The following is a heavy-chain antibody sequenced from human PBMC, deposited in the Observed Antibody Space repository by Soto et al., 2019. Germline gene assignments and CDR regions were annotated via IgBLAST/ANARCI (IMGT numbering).Heavy chain of an antibody. D-gene: IGHD6-6*01. V-gene: IGHV3-48*03. Sequence: GSLRLSCVGSGFTFSRCEMNWVRQTPGKGLEWLSYIGRSGETIYYADSVKGRFTISRDNAKSSLFLQMNGLRDEDTGIYYCARDSRGGAARRPTFYYWGRGTLVTVSS. J-gene: IGHJ4*02. CDR3: ARDSRGGAARRPTFYY. CDR2: IGRSGETI. CDR1: GFTFSRCE.